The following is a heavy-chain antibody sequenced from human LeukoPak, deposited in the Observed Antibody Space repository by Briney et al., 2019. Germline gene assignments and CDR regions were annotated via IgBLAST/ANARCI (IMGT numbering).Heavy chain of an antibody. Sequence: HPGGSLRLSCTASGFTFGDYAMSWVRQAPGKGLEWVGFIRSKAYGGTTEYAASVKGRFTISRDDSKSIAYLQMNSLKTEDTAVYYCTREAVYSSRELCVDYWGQGTLVTVSS. CDR3: TREAVYSSRELCVDY. V-gene: IGHV3-49*04. CDR1: GFTFGDYA. J-gene: IGHJ4*02. D-gene: IGHD6-19*01. CDR2: IRSKAYGGTT.